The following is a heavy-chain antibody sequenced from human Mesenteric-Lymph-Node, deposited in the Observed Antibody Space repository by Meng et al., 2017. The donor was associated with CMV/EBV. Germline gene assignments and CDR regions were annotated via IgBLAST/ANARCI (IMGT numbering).Heavy chain of an antibody. V-gene: IGHV3-72*01. CDR1: GFTLSDHY. Sequence: GESLKISCAASGFTLSDHYMDWVRQPPGKGLEWVGRIRNKANSDTTDYAASAKGRFTISRDDSKKSLYLRMNSLKAEDTAVYYCARGDCSSTTCYDAFDIWGQGTPVTVSS. D-gene: IGHD2-2*01. J-gene: IGHJ3*02. CDR3: ARGDCSSTTCYDAFDI. CDR2: IRNKANSDTT.